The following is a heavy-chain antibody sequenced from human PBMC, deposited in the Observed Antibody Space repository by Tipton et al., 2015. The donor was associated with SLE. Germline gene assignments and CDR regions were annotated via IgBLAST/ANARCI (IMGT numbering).Heavy chain of an antibody. CDR1: GFTFSSYS. Sequence: SLRLSCAASGFTFSSYSMNWVRQAPGKGLEWVSSISSSSSYIYYADSVKGRFTISRDNAKNSLYLQMNSLRAEDTAVYYCARDRAAAPSGWFDPWGQGTLVTVSS. CDR3: ARDRAAAPSGWFDP. CDR2: ISSSSSYI. V-gene: IGHV3-21*01. J-gene: IGHJ5*02. D-gene: IGHD6-13*01.